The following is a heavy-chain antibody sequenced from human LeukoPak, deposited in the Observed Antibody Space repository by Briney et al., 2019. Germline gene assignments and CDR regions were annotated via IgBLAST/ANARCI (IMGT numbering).Heavy chain of an antibody. CDR2: IYYSGST. Sequence: PSETLSLTCTVSGGSISSSSYYWGWIRQPPGKGLEWIGSIYYSGSTYYNPSLKSRVTISVDTSKNQFSLKLSSVTAADTAVYYCARHAGDTPGLGWFDPWGQGTLVTVSS. V-gene: IGHV4-39*01. CDR3: ARHAGDTPGLGWFDP. J-gene: IGHJ5*02. D-gene: IGHD3-16*01. CDR1: GGSISSSSYY.